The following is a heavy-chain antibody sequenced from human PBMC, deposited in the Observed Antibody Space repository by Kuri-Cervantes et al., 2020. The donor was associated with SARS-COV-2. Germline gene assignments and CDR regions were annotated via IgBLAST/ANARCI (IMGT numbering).Heavy chain of an antibody. CDR1: GYTFTCYG. D-gene: IGHD6-13*01. V-gene: IGHV1-18*01. CDR3: ARVGPLRYSSSWEHDY. J-gene: IGHJ4*02. Sequence: ASVKVSCKASGYTFTCYGISWVRQAPGQGLEWMGWISAYNGNTNYAQKLQGRVTMTTDTSTSTAYMELRSLGSDDTAVYYCARVGPLRYSSSWEHDYWGQGTLVTVSS. CDR2: ISAYNGNT.